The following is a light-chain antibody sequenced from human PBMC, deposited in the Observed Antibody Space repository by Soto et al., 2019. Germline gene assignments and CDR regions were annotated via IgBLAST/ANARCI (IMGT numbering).Light chain of an antibody. Sequence: DIQLTQSPSFLSASVGDRVTITCRASQGISSYLAWYQQKPGKAPKLLIYAASTLQSGVPSRFSGSGSGTEFTLTISSLQPEDFATYYCQQSYNTPRTFGPGAKLEIK. V-gene: IGKV1-9*01. J-gene: IGKJ2*01. CDR1: QGISSY. CDR2: AAS. CDR3: QQSYNTPRT.